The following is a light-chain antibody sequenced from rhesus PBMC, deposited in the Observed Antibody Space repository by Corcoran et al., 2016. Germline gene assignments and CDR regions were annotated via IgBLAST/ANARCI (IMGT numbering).Light chain of an antibody. CDR1: QSLLHSNGNTY. V-gene: IGKV2S2*01. CDR3: MQSTKDPFT. Sequence: DIVMTQTPLSLPVTPGEPASISCRSSQSLLHSNGNTYLDWYLQKPGQSPRLLVYKVTNRESGVPDRVSGSGSGTDFTLKISRVEPEDVGVYYCMQSTKDPFTFGPGTKLDIK. CDR2: KVT. J-gene: IGKJ3*01.